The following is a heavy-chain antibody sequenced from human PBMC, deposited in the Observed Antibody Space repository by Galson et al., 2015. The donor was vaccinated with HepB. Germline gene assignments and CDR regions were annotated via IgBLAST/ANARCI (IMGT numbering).Heavy chain of an antibody. CDR3: ARGGPLVRGDY. J-gene: IGHJ4*02. CDR2: ISSSSSYI. V-gene: IGHV3-21*01. Sequence: SLRLSCAASGFTFSSYSMNWVRQAPGKGLEWVSSISSSSSYIYYADSVKGRFTISRDNAKNTLYLQMNSLRVEDTAVYYCARGGPLVRGDYWGQGTLVTVSS. D-gene: IGHD3-10*01. CDR1: GFTFSSYS.